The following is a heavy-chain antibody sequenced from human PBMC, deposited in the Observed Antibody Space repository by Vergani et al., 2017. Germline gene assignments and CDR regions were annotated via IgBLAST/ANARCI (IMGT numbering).Heavy chain of an antibody. V-gene: IGHV4-30-4*01. D-gene: IGHD1-26*01. CDR3: ARNPSGSYGLLWYFDL. Sequence: QVQLQESGPGLVTPSQTLSLTCTVSGGSISSGDYYWSWLRQPPGKGLGWIGYIYYSGSTYYNPSLKSRVTISVDTSKNQFSLKLSSVTAADTAVYYCARNPSGSYGLLWYFDLWGRGTLVTVSS. CDR2: IYYSGST. CDR1: GGSISSGDYY. J-gene: IGHJ2*01.